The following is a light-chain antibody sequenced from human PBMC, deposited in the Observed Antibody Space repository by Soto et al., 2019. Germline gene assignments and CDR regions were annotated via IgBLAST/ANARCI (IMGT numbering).Light chain of an antibody. CDR2: DVN. CDR3: TSYTSENSLV. Sequence: QSVLTQPASVSGSPGQSITISCTGTNSDIGGYNYVSWYQQHPGKAPKLMIFDVNNRPSGVSNRFSGSQSGNTASLTISGLRAEDEAAYYCTSYTSENSLVFGGGTKVTVL. V-gene: IGLV2-14*03. CDR1: NSDIGGYNY. J-gene: IGLJ2*01.